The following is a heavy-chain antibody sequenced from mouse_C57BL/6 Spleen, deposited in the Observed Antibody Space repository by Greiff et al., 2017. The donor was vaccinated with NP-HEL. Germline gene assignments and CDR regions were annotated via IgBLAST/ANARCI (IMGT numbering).Heavy chain of an antibody. V-gene: IGHV5-17*01. D-gene: IGHD2-4*01. CDR3: ARPMITTRYYAMDY. J-gene: IGHJ4*01. Sequence: EVMLVESGGGLVKPGGSLKLSCAASGFTFSDYGMHWVRQAPEKGLEWVAYISSISSTIYYADTVKGRFTISRDNAKNTLFLQMTSLRSEDTAMYYCARPMITTRYYAMDYWGQGTSVTVSS. CDR2: ISSISSTI. CDR1: GFTFSDYG.